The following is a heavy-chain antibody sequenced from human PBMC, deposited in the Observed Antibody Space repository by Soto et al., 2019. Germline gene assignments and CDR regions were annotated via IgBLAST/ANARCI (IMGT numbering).Heavy chain of an antibody. CDR3: ASRIAGAG. J-gene: IGHJ4*02. CDR1: GFVVSSNY. D-gene: IGHD6-19*01. CDR2: IYSGGST. V-gene: IGHV3-66*01. Sequence: EVQLLQSRGGLVQPGGSLRLSCAASGFVVSSNYMTWVRQAPGKGLEWVSLIYSGGSTHYADSVKGRFTISRDSSKNTLYLQMNSLRAEDTAVYYCASRIAGAGWGQGTLVTVSS.